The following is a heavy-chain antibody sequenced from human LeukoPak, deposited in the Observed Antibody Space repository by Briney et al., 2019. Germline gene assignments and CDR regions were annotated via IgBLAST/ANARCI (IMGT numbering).Heavy chain of an antibody. Sequence: SETLSLTCTVSGGSISSYYWSWIRQPAGKGLEWIGRIYTSGSANYNPSLKSRVTMSVDTSRNQFSLKLSSVTAADTAVYYCARVMRDTAMVWSSPPHAFDIWGQGTMVTVSS. V-gene: IGHV4-4*07. J-gene: IGHJ3*02. CDR1: GGSISSYY. CDR3: ARVMRDTAMVWSSPPHAFDI. D-gene: IGHD5-18*01. CDR2: IYTSGSA.